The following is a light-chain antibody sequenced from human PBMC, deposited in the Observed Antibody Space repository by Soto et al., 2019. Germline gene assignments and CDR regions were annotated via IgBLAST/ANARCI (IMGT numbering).Light chain of an antibody. CDR2: GAS. CDR3: QQYSDWPRT. J-gene: IGKJ1*01. Sequence: EIVMTQSPATLSVSPGERATLSCRASQSISSKLAWYQQKPGQAPRLLIYGASTRATVIPARFTGSGSGTEFTLTISSLQSEDFAVYYCQQYSDWPRTFGQGTTVEAK. V-gene: IGKV3-15*01. CDR1: QSISSK.